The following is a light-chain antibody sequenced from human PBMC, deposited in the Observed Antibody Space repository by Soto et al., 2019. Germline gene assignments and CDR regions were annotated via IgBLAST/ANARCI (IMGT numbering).Light chain of an antibody. CDR2: EVS. V-gene: IGLV2-8*01. J-gene: IGLJ3*02. CDR1: SSDVGGYNY. Sequence: QSALTQPPSASGSPGQSATISCTGTSSDVGGYNYVSWYQQHPGKAPKLMIYEVSKRPSGVPDRFSGSKSGNTASLTVSGLQAEDEADYYCNSYAGSNNLVFGGGTKVTVL. CDR3: NSYAGSNNLV.